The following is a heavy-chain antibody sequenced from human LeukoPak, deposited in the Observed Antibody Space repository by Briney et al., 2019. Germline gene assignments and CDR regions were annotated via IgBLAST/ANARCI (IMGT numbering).Heavy chain of an antibody. CDR2: IWYDGSEK. V-gene: IGHV3-33*01. D-gene: IGHD2-21*02. CDR1: GFTLSSYG. J-gene: IGHJ4*02. CDR3: ARSHRLLLPDY. Sequence: PSGGSLRLSCEASGFTLSSYGMHWVRQAPGKGLEWVAVIWYDGSEKYYGDSVKGRFTISRDNSKNMLYLQMSSLRAEDTALYYCARSHRLLLPDYWGQATLVTVSS.